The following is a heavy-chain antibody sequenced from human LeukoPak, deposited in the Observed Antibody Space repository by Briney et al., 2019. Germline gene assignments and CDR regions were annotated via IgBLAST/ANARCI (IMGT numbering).Heavy chain of an antibody. CDR3: ARESVRGVVILDY. V-gene: IGHV7-4-1*02. J-gene: IGHJ4*02. D-gene: IGHD3-10*01. CDR1: GYTFTSYG. Sequence: ASVKVSCKASGYTFTSYGISWVRQAPGQGLEWMGWINSNTGNPMYAQGFTGRFVFSLDTSVTTAYLQISSLKAEDTAVYYCARESVRGVVILDYWGQGTLVTVSS. CDR2: INSNTGNP.